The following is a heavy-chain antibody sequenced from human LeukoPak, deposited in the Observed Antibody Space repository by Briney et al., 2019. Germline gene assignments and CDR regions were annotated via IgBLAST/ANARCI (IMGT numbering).Heavy chain of an antibody. V-gene: IGHV1-46*01. CDR2: INPSGGST. J-gene: IGHJ2*01. D-gene: IGHD6-13*01. CDR1: GYTFTSYY. Sequence: ASVKVSCKASGYTFTSYYMHWVRQAPGQGLEWMGIINPSGGSTSYAQKFQGRVTMTRDTSTSTVYMELSSLRSEDTAAYYCARPAGIAAAGPFWYFDLWGRGTLVTVSS. CDR3: ARPAGIAAAGPFWYFDL.